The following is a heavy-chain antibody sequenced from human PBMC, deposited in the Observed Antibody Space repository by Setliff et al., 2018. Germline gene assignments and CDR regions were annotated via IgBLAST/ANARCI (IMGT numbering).Heavy chain of an antibody. V-gene: IGHV7-4-1*02. J-gene: IGHJ6*03. Sequence: GASVKVSCKASKYTFNSYAMGWMRQAPGQRLEWMGWINTNTGNPSYAQDFTGRLVFSLDTSVSTAYLQISSLKAEDSAVYYCARASRFGTTVWKGDYYMDVWGKGTTVTVSS. CDR3: ARASRFGTTVWKGDYYMDV. CDR2: INTNTGNP. D-gene: IGHD4-4*01. CDR1: KYTFNSYA.